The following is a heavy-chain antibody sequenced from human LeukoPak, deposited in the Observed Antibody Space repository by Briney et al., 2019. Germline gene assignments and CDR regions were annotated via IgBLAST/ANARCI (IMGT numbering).Heavy chain of an antibody. Sequence: SVKVSCKASGGTFSSYAISWVRQAPGQGLEWMGRIIPILGIANYAQKFQGRVTITADKSTSTAYMELSSLRSEDTAVYYCARGGWLQAPFDYWGQGTLVTVSS. CDR2: IIPILGIA. CDR3: ARGGWLQAPFDY. CDR1: GGTFSSYA. V-gene: IGHV1-69*04. J-gene: IGHJ4*02. D-gene: IGHD5-24*01.